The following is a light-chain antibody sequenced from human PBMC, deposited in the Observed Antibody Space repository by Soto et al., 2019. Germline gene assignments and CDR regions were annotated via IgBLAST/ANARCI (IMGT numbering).Light chain of an antibody. J-gene: IGLJ1*01. CDR1: SNDVGGYNY. Sequence: QSALTQPASVSGSPGQSMTISCTGTSNDVGGYNYVSWYQSHPGEAPKLIIYDVSNRPSGVSDRFSGSKSGNTASLTISGLQAEDEADYYCSSYTSSISYVFGTGTKLTVL. CDR3: SSYTSSISYV. CDR2: DVS. V-gene: IGLV2-14*03.